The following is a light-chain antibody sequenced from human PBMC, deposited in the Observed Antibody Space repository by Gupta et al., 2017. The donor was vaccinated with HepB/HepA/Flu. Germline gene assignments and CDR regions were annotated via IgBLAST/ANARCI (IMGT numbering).Light chain of an antibody. CDR2: DAS. CDR3: QQNYSPPYT. CDR1: QDINYY. Sequence: QLIHPPSSLSASVGDRVTITCQASQDINYYLNWYQQKPGRAPKLLSYDASSLERGVPSRFSGSGSGTYFTFTISSLQPEDVATYYCQQNYSPPYTFGQGTKLEIK. V-gene: IGKV1-33*01. J-gene: IGKJ2*01.